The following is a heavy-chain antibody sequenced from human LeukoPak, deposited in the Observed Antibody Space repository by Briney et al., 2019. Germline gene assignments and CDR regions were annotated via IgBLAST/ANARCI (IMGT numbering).Heavy chain of an antibody. J-gene: IGHJ4*02. Sequence: GGSLRLSCAASGFTFNNYAMNWVRQAPGKGLEWVSSISGGGETTYYADSAKGRFTISRDNSQNTLYLQMNSLRAEDTAVYYCARAYADYVGYFFFDYGAQGTLVPVSS. CDR3: ARAYADYVGYFFFDY. CDR2: ISGGGETT. D-gene: IGHD4-17*01. V-gene: IGHV3-23*01. CDR1: GFTFNNYA.